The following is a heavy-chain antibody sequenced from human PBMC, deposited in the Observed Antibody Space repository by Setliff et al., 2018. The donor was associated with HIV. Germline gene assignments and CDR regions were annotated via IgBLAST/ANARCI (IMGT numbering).Heavy chain of an antibody. CDR3: ARLVSSSWSYYFDS. CDR1: GYSISSGYY. CDR2: IYHSGST. J-gene: IGHJ4*02. V-gene: IGHV4-38-2*01. D-gene: IGHD6-13*01. Sequence: SETLSLTCAVSGYSISSGYYWGWIRQPPGRGLEWIGNIYHSGSTYYNPSLESRVTMSVDTSKNQFSLRLSSVTAADTAVYYCARLVSSSWSYYFDSWGQGTLVTVSS.